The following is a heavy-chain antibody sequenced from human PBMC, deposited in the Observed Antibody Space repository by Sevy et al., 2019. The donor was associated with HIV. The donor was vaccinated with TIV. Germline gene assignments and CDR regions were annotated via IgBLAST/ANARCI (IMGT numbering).Heavy chain of an antibody. CDR3: AQGAIFGVVTQPDFDY. J-gene: IGHJ4*02. V-gene: IGHV3-30-3*01. CDR1: GFTFSSYA. D-gene: IGHD3-3*01. CDR2: ISYDGSNK. Sequence: GGCLRLSCAASGFTFSSYAMHWVRQAPGKGLEWVAVISYDGSNKYYADSVKGRFTISRDNSKNTLYLQMNSLRAEDTAVYYCAQGAIFGVVTQPDFDYWGQGTLVTVSS.